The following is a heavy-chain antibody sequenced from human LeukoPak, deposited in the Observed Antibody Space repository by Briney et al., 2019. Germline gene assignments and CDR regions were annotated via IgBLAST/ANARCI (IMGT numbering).Heavy chain of an antibody. CDR1: GGSITSYY. Sequence: SETLSLTCTVSGGSITSYYWSWIRQPPGKGLEWIGSIYYSGSTYYNPSLKSRVTISVDTSKNQFSLKLSSVTAADTAVYYCAVKKEGWYFDYWGQGTLVTVSS. CDR2: IYYSGST. CDR3: AVKKEGWYFDY. J-gene: IGHJ4*02. V-gene: IGHV4-59*05.